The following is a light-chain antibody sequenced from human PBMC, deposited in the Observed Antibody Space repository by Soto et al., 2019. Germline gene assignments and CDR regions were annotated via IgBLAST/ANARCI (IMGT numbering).Light chain of an antibody. CDR1: SSDVGGYNY. V-gene: IGLV2-14*01. CDR2: DVS. CDR3: SSYTTSSTPYV. J-gene: IGLJ1*01. Sequence: QSVLTQPASVYGSPGQSITISCTGTSSDVGGYNYVSWYQQHPGKAPKLMIYDVSNRPSGVSNRFSGSKSGNTASLTISGLQAEDEADYYCSSYTTSSTPYVFGTGNKVPS.